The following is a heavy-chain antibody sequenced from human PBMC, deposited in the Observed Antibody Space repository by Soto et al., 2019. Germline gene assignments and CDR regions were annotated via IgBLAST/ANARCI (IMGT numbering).Heavy chain of an antibody. CDR1: GFTFSSYW. Sequence: GGSLRLSCAASGFTFSSYWMHWVRQAPGKGLVWVSRINSDGSSTSYADSVKGRFTISRDNAKNTLYPQMNSLRAEDTAVYYCAKGRSPGVYYYMDVWGKGTTVTVSS. D-gene: IGHD3-10*01. J-gene: IGHJ6*03. CDR3: AKGRSPGVYYYMDV. V-gene: IGHV3-74*01. CDR2: INSDGSST.